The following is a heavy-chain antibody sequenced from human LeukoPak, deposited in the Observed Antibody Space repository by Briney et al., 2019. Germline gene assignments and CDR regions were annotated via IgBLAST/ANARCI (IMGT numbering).Heavy chain of an antibody. CDR2: INPNSGDT. CDR3: ARTGGLEYYGSGRNFDY. D-gene: IGHD3-10*01. Sequence: ASVKVSCKASGYIFTGYYMHWVRHAPGQRLEWMGWINPNSGDTNYAQKFQGRVTMTRDTYISTAYMELSSLRSDDTAVYYCARTGGLEYYGSGRNFDYWGQGTLVTVSS. J-gene: IGHJ4*02. V-gene: IGHV1-2*02. CDR1: GYIFTGYY.